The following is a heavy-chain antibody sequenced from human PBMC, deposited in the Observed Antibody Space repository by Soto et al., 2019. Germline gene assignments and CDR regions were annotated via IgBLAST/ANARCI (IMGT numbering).Heavy chain of an antibody. J-gene: IGHJ4*02. Sequence: QVQLVQSGAEVKKPGASVKVSCKASGYTFTSYDINWVRQATGQGLEWMGWMNPNSGNTGYAQKFQGRVTMTRNTSISTAYMDLCSLRSEDTTVYYCTRSPSGGLLFRYWGQGTLVTVSS. CDR3: TRSPSGGLLFRY. CDR1: GYTFTSYD. CDR2: MNPNSGNT. D-gene: IGHD2-15*01. V-gene: IGHV1-8*01.